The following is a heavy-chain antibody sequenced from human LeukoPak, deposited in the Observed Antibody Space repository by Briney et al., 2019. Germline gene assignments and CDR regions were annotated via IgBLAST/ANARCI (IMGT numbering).Heavy chain of an antibody. CDR2: IIPIFGTA. D-gene: IGHD4-17*01. V-gene: IGHV1-69*13. Sequence: VKVSCKASGGTFRSYAISWVRQAPGQGLEWMGGIIPIFGTANYAQKFQARVTITTDESTSTAHMELSSLRSEDTAVYYCARDGIRATVTTVPYWYFDLWGRGTLVTVSS. CDR1: GGTFRSYA. CDR3: ARDGIRATVTTVPYWYFDL. J-gene: IGHJ2*01.